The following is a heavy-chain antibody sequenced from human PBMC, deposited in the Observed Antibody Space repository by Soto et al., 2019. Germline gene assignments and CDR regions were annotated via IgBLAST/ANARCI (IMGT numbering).Heavy chain of an antibody. CDR3: ARPIYGSGSYFYYSGMDV. V-gene: IGHV5-10-1*01. CDR2: IDPSDSYT. CDR1: GYSFTSYW. Sequence: GESLKISCKVSGYSFTSYWISWVRKMHGKGLEWMGRIDPSDSYTNYSPSFQGHVTISADKSISTAYLQWSSLKASDTAMYYCARPIYGSGSYFYYSGMDVWGQGTTVTVSS. D-gene: IGHD3-10*01. J-gene: IGHJ6*02.